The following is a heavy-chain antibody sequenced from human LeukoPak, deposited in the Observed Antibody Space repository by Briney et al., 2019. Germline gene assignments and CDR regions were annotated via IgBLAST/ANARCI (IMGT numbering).Heavy chain of an antibody. CDR1: GGSISSYY. CDR3: ARTWLQLPPYYYYYMDV. J-gene: IGHJ6*03. V-gene: IGHV4-59*01. D-gene: IGHD5-24*01. Sequence: SETLSLTCTVSGGSISSYYWSWIRQPPGKGLEWIGYIYYSGSTNYNPSLKSRVTISVDTSKNQFSLKLSSVTAADTAVYYCARTWLQLPPYYYYYMDVWGKGTTVTVSS. CDR2: IYYSGST.